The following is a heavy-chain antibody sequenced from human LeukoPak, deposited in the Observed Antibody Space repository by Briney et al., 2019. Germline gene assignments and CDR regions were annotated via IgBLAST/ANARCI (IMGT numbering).Heavy chain of an antibody. CDR2: ISYDGSNN. Sequence: GRSLRLSCAASGFTFSSYAMHWVRQAPGKGLEWVAVISYDGSNNYYADSVKGRFTISRDNSKNTLYLQMNSLRAEDTAVYYCAREDTAMVDYGMDVWGQGTTVTVSS. J-gene: IGHJ6*02. D-gene: IGHD5-18*01. V-gene: IGHV3-30-3*01. CDR3: AREDTAMVDYGMDV. CDR1: GFTFSSYA.